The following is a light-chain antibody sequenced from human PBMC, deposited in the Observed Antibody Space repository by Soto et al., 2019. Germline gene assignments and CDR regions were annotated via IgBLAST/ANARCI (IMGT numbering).Light chain of an antibody. J-gene: IGLJ2*01. V-gene: IGLV1-44*01. CDR2: ANN. Sequence: QSVLTQPPSVSGTPGQWVSISCSGSRSNIGINAVDWYHQLPGTAPKVLIYANNQRPSGVPDRFSGSKSGTSASLAINGLQSDDEAHYYCAAWDDSLNGLVFGGGTKVTVL. CDR1: RSNIGINA. CDR3: AAWDDSLNGLV.